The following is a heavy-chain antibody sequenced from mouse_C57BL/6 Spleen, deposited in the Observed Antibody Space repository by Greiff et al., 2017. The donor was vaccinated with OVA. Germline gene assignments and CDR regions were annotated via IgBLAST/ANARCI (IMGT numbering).Heavy chain of an antibody. Sequence: QVTLKVSGPELVKPGASVKISCKASGYAFSSSWMNWVKQRPGKGLEWIGRIYPGDGDTNYNGKFKGKATLTADKSSSTAYMQLSSLTSEDSAVYFCARALTGNAMDYWGQGTSVTVSS. V-gene: IGHV1-82*01. CDR2: IYPGDGDT. CDR3: ARALTGNAMDY. D-gene: IGHD4-1*01. J-gene: IGHJ4*01. CDR1: GYAFSSSW.